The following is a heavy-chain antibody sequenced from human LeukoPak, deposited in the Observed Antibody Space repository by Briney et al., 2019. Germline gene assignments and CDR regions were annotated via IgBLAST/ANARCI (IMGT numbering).Heavy chain of an antibody. CDR1: GGSISSSSYY. Sequence: SETLSLTCTVSGGSISSSSYYWGWIRQPPGKGLEWIGSIYYSGSTYYNPSLKSRVTISVDTSKNQFSLKLSSVTAADTAVYYCARDVDYGDYDYWGQGTLVTVSS. CDR2: IYYSGST. V-gene: IGHV4-39*07. CDR3: ARDVDYGDYDY. J-gene: IGHJ4*02. D-gene: IGHD4-17*01.